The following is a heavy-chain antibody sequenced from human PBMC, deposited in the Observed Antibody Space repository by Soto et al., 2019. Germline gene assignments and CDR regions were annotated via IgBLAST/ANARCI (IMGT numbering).Heavy chain of an antibody. V-gene: IGHV4-39*01. CDR2: FYYSGST. Sequence: QLQLQESGPGLVKPSETLSLTCTVSGGSISSGPYSWGWIRQPPGKGLEWIGTFYYSGSTNYNPSLXXRGPISVDTSKXRXSXXVSSVTAADTAVYYCARLGGYCSSTSCYGYYGMDVWGQGTTVTVSS. CDR3: ARLGGYCSSTSCYGYYGMDV. J-gene: IGHJ6*02. D-gene: IGHD2-2*01. CDR1: GGSISSGPYS.